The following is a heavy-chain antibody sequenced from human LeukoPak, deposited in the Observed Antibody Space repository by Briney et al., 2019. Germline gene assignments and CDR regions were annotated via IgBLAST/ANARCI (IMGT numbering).Heavy chain of an antibody. V-gene: IGHV4-38-2*02. D-gene: IGHD3-10*01. CDR3: AREGSTSGTNWFDP. CDR2: IYHSGST. Sequence: SETLSLTCAVYDYSITSDYYWGWIRQPSGKGLEWIGSIYHSGSTYYNPSLKSRVTISVDTSKNQFSLKLTSVTAADTAVYYCAREGSTSGTNWFDPWGQGTLVTVSS. J-gene: IGHJ5*02. CDR1: DYSITSDYY.